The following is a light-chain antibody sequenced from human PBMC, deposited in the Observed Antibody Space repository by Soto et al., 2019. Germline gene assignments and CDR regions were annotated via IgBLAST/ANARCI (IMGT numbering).Light chain of an antibody. V-gene: IGLV2-14*01. CDR2: EVS. CDR3: SSYTSSSTYV. CDR1: SSDIGASNS. Sequence: QSALTQPPSASGSPGQSVTISCAGSSSDIGASNSVSWYQQHPGKAPKLMIYEVSNRPSGVSNRFSGSKSGNTASLTISGLQAEDEADYYCSSYTSSSTYVFGTGTQLTVL. J-gene: IGLJ1*01.